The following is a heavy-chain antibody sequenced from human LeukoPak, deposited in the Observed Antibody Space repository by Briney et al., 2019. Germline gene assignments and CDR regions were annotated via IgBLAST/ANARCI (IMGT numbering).Heavy chain of an antibody. CDR1: GYTFTSYY. V-gene: IGHV1-46*01. J-gene: IGHJ4*02. CDR2: INPSGGST. Sequence: ASVKVSCKAPGYTFTSYYMHWVRQAPGQGLEWMGIINPSGGSTSYAQKFQGRVTMTRDTSTSTVYMELSSLRSEDTAVYYCASQTRWLDDYWGQGTLVTVSS. D-gene: IGHD5-24*01. CDR3: ASQTRWLDDY.